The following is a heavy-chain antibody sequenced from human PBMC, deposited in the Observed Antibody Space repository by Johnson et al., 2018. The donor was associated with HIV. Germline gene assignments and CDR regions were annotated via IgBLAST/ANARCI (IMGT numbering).Heavy chain of an antibody. CDR2: INWNGGST. D-gene: IGHD5-24*01. J-gene: IGHJ3*02. V-gene: IGHV3-20*04. CDR3: ARVLNARPQLALDI. CDR1: GFTFDEYG. Sequence: QLVESGGGVVRPGGSLRLSCEVSGFTFDEYGMSWVRQAPGKGLEWVSGINWNGGSTGYADSVKGRFTISRDNARNFLYLQMNSVRAEDTALYFCARVLNARPQLALDIWGQGTMVTVSS.